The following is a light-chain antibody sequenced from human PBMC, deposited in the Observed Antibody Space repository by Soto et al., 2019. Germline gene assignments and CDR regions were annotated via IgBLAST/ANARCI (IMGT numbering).Light chain of an antibody. CDR2: KAS. CDR3: QQYRTYST. J-gene: IGKJ2*01. Sequence: DIQMTQSPSTLSASIGDRVTITCRASQSMGSWLAWYQQKPVKAPKLLIYKASSLESGVPSRFSGSGSGTEFTLTISSLQPDDTATYFCQQYRTYSTFGQGTKLEIK. CDR1: QSMGSW. V-gene: IGKV1-5*03.